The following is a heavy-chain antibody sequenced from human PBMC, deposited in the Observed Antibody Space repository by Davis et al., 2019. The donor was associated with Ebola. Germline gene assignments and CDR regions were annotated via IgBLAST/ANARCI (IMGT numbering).Heavy chain of an antibody. D-gene: IGHD4-17*01. CDR3: ASPTVTKGGWDWFDP. V-gene: IGHV4-34*01. Sequence: PSETLSPTCAVYGGSFSGYYWSWIRQLPGKGLEWIGEINHSGSTNYNPSLKSRVTISVDTSKNQFSLKLSSVTAADTAVYYCASPTVTKGGWDWFDPWGQGTLVTVSS. CDR2: INHSGST. CDR1: GGSFSGYY. J-gene: IGHJ5*02.